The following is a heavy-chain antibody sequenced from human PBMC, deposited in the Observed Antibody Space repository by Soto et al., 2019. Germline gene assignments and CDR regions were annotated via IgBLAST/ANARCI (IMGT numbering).Heavy chain of an antibody. V-gene: IGHV3-33*01. J-gene: IGHJ4*02. Sequence: VQLVESGGGVVQPGKSLRLSCAASGFTFSSYGMHWVRQAPGKGLEWVAVIWYDGSNQYYADSVKGRFTISRDNSNNTLCLQMSSLRAEDTAVYYCARGRVMGTYYNPPFDYWGQGTLVTVSS. CDR2: IWYDGSNQ. D-gene: IGHD3-10*01. CDR1: GFTFSSYG. CDR3: ARGRVMGTYYNPPFDY.